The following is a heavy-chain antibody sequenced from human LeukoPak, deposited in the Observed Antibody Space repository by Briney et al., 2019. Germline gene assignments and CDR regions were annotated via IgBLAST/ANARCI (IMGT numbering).Heavy chain of an antibody. CDR1: GYTFSNYA. V-gene: IGHV1-69*05. D-gene: IGHD6-19*01. J-gene: IGHJ6*03. CDR2: IIPIFGTL. Sequence: GSSVKVSCKASGYTFSNYAISWVRQAPGQGPEWMGGIIPIFGTLNYAPKFQGRVTITRNTSISTAYMELSSLRSEDTAVYYCARTSSGWYFPYYYYYMDVWGKGTTVTVSS. CDR3: ARTSSGWYFPYYYYYMDV.